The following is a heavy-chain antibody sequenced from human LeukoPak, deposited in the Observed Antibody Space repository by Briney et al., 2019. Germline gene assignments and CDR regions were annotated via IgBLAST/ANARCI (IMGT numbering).Heavy chain of an antibody. CDR3: ARLYYESSGYVWFDP. CDR1: GGSLNNYI. V-gene: IGHV1-69*06. D-gene: IGHD3-22*01. CDR2: VSPNFRAE. Sequence: SVKVSCKVSGGSLNNYIIAWVRQAPGQGLEFMGGVSPNFRAEQTFQDRITITADKSTNIVYMELSSLRSEDTAVYYCARLYYESSGYVWFDPWGQGTLVTVSS. J-gene: IGHJ5*02.